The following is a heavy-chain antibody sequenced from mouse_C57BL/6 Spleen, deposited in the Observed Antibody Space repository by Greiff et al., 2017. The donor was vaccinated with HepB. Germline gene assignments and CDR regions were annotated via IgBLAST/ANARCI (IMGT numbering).Heavy chain of an antibody. D-gene: IGHD1-1*01. V-gene: IGHV1-15*01. CDR1: GYTFTDYE. Sequence: VQLQQSGAELVRPGASVTLSCKASGYTFTDYEMHWVKQTPVHGLEWIGAIDPETGGTAYNQKFKGKAILTADKSSSTAYMELRSLTSEDSAVYYCPLYYGSASFDYWGQGTTLTVSS. J-gene: IGHJ2*01. CDR3: PLYYGSASFDY. CDR2: IDPETGGT.